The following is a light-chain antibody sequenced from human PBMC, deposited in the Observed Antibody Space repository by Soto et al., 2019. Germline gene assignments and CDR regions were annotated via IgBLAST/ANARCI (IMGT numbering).Light chain of an antibody. CDR3: AAWDDSLSGVA. CDR1: SSNIAYNS. V-gene: IGLV1-47*01. J-gene: IGLJ2*01. CDR2: RND. Sequence: QAVVTQPPSASATPGQRVTISCSGSSSNIAYNSVYWYQQLPGMAPQLLIYRNDQRPSGVPDRFFGSKSGTSASLAISGLRSEDEADYYCAAWDDSLSGVAFGGGTKVTVL.